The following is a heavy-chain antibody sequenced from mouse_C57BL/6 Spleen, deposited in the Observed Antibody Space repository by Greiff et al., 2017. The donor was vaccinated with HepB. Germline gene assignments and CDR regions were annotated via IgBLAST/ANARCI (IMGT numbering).Heavy chain of an antibody. CDR1: GYTFTDYY. J-gene: IGHJ1*03. D-gene: IGHD1-1*01. CDR3: ARSTSRRYFDV. V-gene: IGHV1-19*01. CDR2: INPYNGGT. Sequence: VHVKQSGPVLVKPGASVKMSCKASGYTFTDYYMNWVKQSHGKSLEWIGVINPYNGGTSYNQKFKGKATLTVDKSSSTAYMELNSLTSEDSAVYYCARSTSRRYFDVWGTGTTVTVSS.